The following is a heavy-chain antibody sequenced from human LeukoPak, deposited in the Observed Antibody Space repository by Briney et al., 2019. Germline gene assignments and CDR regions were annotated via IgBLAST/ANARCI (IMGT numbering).Heavy chain of an antibody. CDR2: INHSGNS. Sequence: PSETLSLTCSIYSGSFSAYYWNWFRLPPGKGLEWIGEINHSGNSNYNPSLKSRVTISVDTSKNQLSLKLSSVTAADTAVYYCAEIAYAGQILFDYWGQGTLVTVSS. CDR1: SGSFSAYY. V-gene: IGHV4-34*01. J-gene: IGHJ4*02. CDR3: AEIAYAGQILFDY. D-gene: IGHD2-21*01.